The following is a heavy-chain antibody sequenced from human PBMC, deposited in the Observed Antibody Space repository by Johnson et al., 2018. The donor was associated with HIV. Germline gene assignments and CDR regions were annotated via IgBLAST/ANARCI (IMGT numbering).Heavy chain of an antibody. CDR3: ARGRSSTRPSDLGSGAFDI. CDR1: GFTFSSYA. J-gene: IGHJ3*02. CDR2: ISYDGSNK. V-gene: IGHV3-30-3*01. Sequence: QLVESGGGVVQPGRSLRLSCAASGFTFSSYAMHWVRQAPGKGLEWVAVISYDGSNKYYADSVKGRFTISRDNSKNTLYLQMNSLRAEDTAVYYCARGRSSTRPSDLGSGAFDIWGQGTMVTVSS. D-gene: IGHD2-2*01.